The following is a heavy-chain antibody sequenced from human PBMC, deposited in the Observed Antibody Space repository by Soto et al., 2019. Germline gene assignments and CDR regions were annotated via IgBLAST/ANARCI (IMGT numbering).Heavy chain of an antibody. J-gene: IGHJ4*02. V-gene: IGHV4-34*01. D-gene: IGHD3-22*01. CDR2: INHSGST. Sequence: SETLSLTCAVYGGSFSGYYWSWIRQPPGKGLEWIGEINHSGSTNYNPSLKSRVTISVDTSKNQFSLKLSSVTAADTAVYYCAREPYYYDSSGYYWRPFDYWGQGTLVTVSS. CDR3: AREPYYYDSSGYYWRPFDY. CDR1: GGSFSGYY.